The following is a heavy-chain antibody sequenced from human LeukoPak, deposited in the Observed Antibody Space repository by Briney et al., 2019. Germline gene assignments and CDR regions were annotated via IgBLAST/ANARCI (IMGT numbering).Heavy chain of an antibody. Sequence: GGALRLSCAASGFTFSDYSMNWVRQATGKGLEWVSYISSIGATIYYADSVKGRFTISRDNAKNSLYLQMNSLRAEDTAVYYCATTAHVLLWFGELDYWGQGTLVTVSS. CDR3: ATTAHVLLWFGELDY. V-gene: IGHV3-48*03. D-gene: IGHD3-10*01. CDR2: ISSIGATI. J-gene: IGHJ4*02. CDR1: GFTFSDYS.